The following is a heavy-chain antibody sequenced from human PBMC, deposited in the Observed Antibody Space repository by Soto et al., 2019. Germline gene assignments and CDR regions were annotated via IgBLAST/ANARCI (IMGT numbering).Heavy chain of an antibody. V-gene: IGHV3-9*01. CDR3: ARGITTRGWSRAAVHD. CDR1: GFTFDNYG. J-gene: IGHJ4*02. CDR2: ISWSSGNI. D-gene: IGHD2-8*02. Sequence: EVQLVESGGGLVQPGRSLRLSCAASGFTFDNYGMNWVRQAPGKGLEWVSCISWSSGNIGYADSVKGRFTISRDNAKNSLYLQMNSLRPEDTGVYYCARGITTRGWSRAAVHDWGQGTLVTVSS.